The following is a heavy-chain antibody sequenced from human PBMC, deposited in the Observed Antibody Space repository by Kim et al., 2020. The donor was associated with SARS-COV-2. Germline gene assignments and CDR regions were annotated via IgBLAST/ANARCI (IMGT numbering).Heavy chain of an antibody. V-gene: IGHV3-33*01. CDR2: IWYDGNNK. Sequence: GGSLRLSCAASGFTFSTYGMHWVRQAPGKGPEWVAVIWYDGNNKYYADSVMGRFTISRDNSKNTLYLQMNSLRAEDTAVYYCTRGKYQLLWGDHWGQGTLVTVSS. CDR3: TRGKYQLLWGDH. CDR1: GFTFSTYG. J-gene: IGHJ4*02. D-gene: IGHD2-2*01.